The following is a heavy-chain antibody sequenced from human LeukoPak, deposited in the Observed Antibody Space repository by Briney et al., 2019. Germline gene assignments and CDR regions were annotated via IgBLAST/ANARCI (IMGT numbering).Heavy chain of an antibody. Sequence: GGSLRLSCAASGFTFSSYAMSWVRQAPGKGLEWVSAISGSGGSTYYADSVKGRFTISRDNSKNTLYLQMNSLKTEDTAVYYCATCNGDCYFNFWGQGTLVTVSS. V-gene: IGHV3-23*01. J-gene: IGHJ4*02. CDR2: ISGSGGST. D-gene: IGHD2-21*02. CDR3: ATCNGDCYFNF. CDR1: GFTFSSYA.